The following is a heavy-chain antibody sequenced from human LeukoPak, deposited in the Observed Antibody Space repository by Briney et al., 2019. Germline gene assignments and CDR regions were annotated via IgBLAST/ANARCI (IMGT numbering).Heavy chain of an antibody. V-gene: IGHV3-48*04. CDR1: GFTFSSYG. D-gene: IGHD6-19*01. Sequence: GGSLRLSCAASGFTFSSYGMHWVRQAPGKGLEWVSYISSSGSTIYYADSVKGRFTISRDNAKNSLYLQMNSLRAEDTAVYYCARDLPQGIAVAGVVNYWGQGTLVTVSS. CDR2: ISSSGSTI. CDR3: ARDLPQGIAVAGVVNY. J-gene: IGHJ4*02.